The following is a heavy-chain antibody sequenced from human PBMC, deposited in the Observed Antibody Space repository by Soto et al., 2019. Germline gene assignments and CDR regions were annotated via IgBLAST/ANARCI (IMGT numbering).Heavy chain of an antibody. CDR3: ASTYYYDSSGYSVGY. Sequence: PSETLSLTCTVSGGSISSSSYYWGWIRQPPGKGLEWIGSIYYSGSTYYNPSLKSRVTISVDTSKNQFSLKLSSVTAADTAVYYCASTYYYDSSGYSVGYWGQGTLVTVSS. D-gene: IGHD3-22*01. V-gene: IGHV4-39*01. CDR1: GGSISSSSYY. CDR2: IYYSGST. J-gene: IGHJ4*02.